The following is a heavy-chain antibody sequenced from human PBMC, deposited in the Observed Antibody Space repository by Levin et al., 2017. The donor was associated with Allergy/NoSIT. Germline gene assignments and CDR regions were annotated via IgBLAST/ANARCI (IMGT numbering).Heavy chain of an antibody. CDR1: GGTFNRHI. CDR2: SIPIFNTA. D-gene: IGHD2-15*01. V-gene: IGHV1-69*13. Sequence: SVKVSCKASGGTFNRHIISWVRQAPGQGLEWMGGSIPIFNTAKYAQKFQGRVTISAEDSTGTGYMELSSLTSEDTAVYDCARDGLGYCSGDNCIDAFDIWGQGTMVIVSS. J-gene: IGHJ3*02. CDR3: ARDGLGYCSGDNCIDAFDI.